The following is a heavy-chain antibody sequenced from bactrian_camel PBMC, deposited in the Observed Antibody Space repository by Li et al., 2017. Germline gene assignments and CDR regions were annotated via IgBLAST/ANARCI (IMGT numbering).Heavy chain of an antibody. CDR2: LLSDGDT. Sequence: HVQLVESGGDSVQAGGSLRLSCTASGYQSSSYCIGWLRMAPGKAREVVASLLSDGDTRYVDSVKGRFTISKDSTQNTLYLQMDSLNVEDTAMYYCAAWRLNNGGRWSDRDEYRYWGQGTQVTVS. D-gene: IGHD1*01. CDR3: AAWRLNNGGRWSDRDEYRY. V-gene: IGHV3S6*01. CDR1: GYQSSSYC. J-gene: IGHJ4*01.